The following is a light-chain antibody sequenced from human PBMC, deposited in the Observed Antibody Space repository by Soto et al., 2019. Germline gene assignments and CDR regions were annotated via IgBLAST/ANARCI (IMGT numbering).Light chain of an antibody. CDR3: QQYNSYSKT. CDR2: AAS. J-gene: IGKJ1*01. Sequence: DIQMTQPPSTLSASVGDRVTITCRASQSISYWLAWYQQKPGNAPKLLIYAASSLESGVPSRFSGSGSGTEFTLTISSLQPDDSASYYCQQYNSYSKTFGQGTKVDIK. CDR1: QSISYW. V-gene: IGKV1-5*01.